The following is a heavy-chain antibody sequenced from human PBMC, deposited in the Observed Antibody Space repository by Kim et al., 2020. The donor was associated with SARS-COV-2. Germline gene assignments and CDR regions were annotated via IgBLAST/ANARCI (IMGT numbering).Heavy chain of an antibody. V-gene: IGHV4-59*01. Sequence: NNYHPSRKSRVTISVDTSKNQFSLKLSSVTAADTAVYYWARAEGYYGMDVWGQGTTVTVSS. CDR3: ARAEGYYGMDV. CDR2: N. J-gene: IGHJ6*02.